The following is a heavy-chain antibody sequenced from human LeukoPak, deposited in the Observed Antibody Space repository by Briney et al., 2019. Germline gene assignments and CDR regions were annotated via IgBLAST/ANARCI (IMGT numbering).Heavy chain of an antibody. V-gene: IGHV3-23*01. J-gene: IGHJ4*02. Sequence: GGSLRLSCAASGFTFSSYAMSWVRQAPGKGLEWVSAISGSGGSTYYADSVKGRFTISRDNSKNALYLQMNSLRAEDTAVYYCAKVGDYWFGHDYWGQGTLVTVPS. D-gene: IGHD4-17*01. CDR3: AKVGDYWFGHDY. CDR1: GFTFSSYA. CDR2: ISGSGGST.